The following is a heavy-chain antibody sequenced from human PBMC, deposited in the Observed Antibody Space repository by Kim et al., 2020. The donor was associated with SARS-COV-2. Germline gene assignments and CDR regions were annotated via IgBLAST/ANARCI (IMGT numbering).Heavy chain of an antibody. V-gene: IGHV5-51*01. CDR1: GYSFTSYW. CDR2: IYPGDSDT. J-gene: IGHJ6*02. CDR3: ARLPAYSSGRSGMDV. D-gene: IGHD6-19*01. Sequence: GASLKISCKGSGYSFTSYWIGWVRQMPGKGLEWMGIIYPGDSDTRYSPSFQGQVTISADKSISTAYLQWSSLKASDTAMYYCARLPAYSSGRSGMDVWGQGTTVTVSS.